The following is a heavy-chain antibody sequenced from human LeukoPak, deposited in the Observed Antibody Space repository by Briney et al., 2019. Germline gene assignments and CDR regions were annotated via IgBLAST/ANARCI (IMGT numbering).Heavy chain of an antibody. J-gene: IGHJ4*02. CDR1: GFTFSSYS. CDR3: ARESPYSSGSFDY. CDR2: ISSSSSYI. V-gene: IGHV3-21*01. D-gene: IGHD6-19*01. Sequence: GGSLGLSCAASGFTFSSYSMNWVRQAPGKGLEWVSSISSSSSYIYYADSVKGRFTISRDNAKNSLYLQMYSLRAEDTAVYYCARESPYSSGSFDYWGQGTLVTVSS.